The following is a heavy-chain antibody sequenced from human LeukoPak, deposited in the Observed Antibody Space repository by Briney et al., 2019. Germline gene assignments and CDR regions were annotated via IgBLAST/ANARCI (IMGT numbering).Heavy chain of an antibody. CDR3: ARGRDILTGYYRRAAMGFQH. J-gene: IGHJ1*01. CDR1: GGSFSGYY. CDR2: INHSGST. D-gene: IGHD3-9*01. Sequence: KPPETLSLTCAVYGGSFSGYYWSWIRQPPGKGLEWIGEINHSGSTNYNPSLKSRVTISVDTAKNQFSLKLSSVTAADTAVYYCARGRDILTGYYRRAAMGFQHWGQGTLVTVSS. V-gene: IGHV4-34*01.